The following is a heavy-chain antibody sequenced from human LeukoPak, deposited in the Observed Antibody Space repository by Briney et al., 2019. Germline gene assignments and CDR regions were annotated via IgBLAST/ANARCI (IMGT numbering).Heavy chain of an antibody. Sequence: GGSLRLSCAASGFTFSDYYMSWIRQAPGKGLEWVSYISSSGSTIYYADSVKGRFTISRDNAKNSLYLQMNSLRAEDTAVYYCARDPGTQLPYYYMDVWGKGTTVTVSS. CDR3: ARDPGTQLPYYYMDV. J-gene: IGHJ6*03. V-gene: IGHV3-11*04. CDR1: GFTFSDYY. CDR2: ISSSGSTI. D-gene: IGHD5-18*01.